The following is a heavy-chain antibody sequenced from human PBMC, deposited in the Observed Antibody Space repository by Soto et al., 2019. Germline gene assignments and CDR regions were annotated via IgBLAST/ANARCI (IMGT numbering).Heavy chain of an antibody. J-gene: IGHJ6*02. CDR3: ARVRGRQWLVDYYYGMDV. CDR1: GYTFTSYG. D-gene: IGHD6-19*01. Sequence: ASVKVSCKASGYTFTSYGISWVRQAPGQGLEWMGWISAYNGNTNYAQKLQGRVTMTTDTSTSTAYMELRSLRSDDTAVYYCARVRGRQWLVDYYYGMDVWGQGTTVTVSS. CDR2: ISAYNGNT. V-gene: IGHV1-18*01.